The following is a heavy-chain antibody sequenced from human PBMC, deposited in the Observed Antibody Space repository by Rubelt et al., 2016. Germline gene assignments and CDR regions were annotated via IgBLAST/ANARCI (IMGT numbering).Heavy chain of an antibody. Sequence: EVQLVQSGGGLVQPGGSLRLSCAASGFTFSSYWMSWVRQATGKGLEWVANIKQDGSKKDYMDSVKGRFTISRDNSKNSLYLQMNSLRVGDTAVFYCARECDYNAFDSWGQGTIVTVSS. CDR2: IKQDGSKK. CDR1: GFTFSSYW. J-gene: IGHJ3*02. D-gene: IGHD4-11*01. CDR3: ARECDYNAFDS. V-gene: IGHV3-7*01.